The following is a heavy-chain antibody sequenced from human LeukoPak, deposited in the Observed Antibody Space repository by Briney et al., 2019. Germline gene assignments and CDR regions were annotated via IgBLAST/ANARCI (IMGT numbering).Heavy chain of an antibody. J-gene: IGHJ4*02. CDR1: GFTFSSYG. Sequence: PGRSLRLSCAASGFTFSSYGMHWVRQAPGKGLEWVAVISYDGSNKYYADSVKGRFTISRDNSKNTLYLQMNSLRAEDTAVYYCAKDFTFGGVIVIPAIDYWGQGTLVTVSS. D-gene: IGHD3-16*02. CDR2: ISYDGSNK. V-gene: IGHV3-30*18. CDR3: AKDFTFGGVIVIPAIDY.